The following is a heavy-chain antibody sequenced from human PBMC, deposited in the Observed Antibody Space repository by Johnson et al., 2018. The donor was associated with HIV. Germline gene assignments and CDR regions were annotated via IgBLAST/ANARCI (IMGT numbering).Heavy chain of an antibody. V-gene: IGHV3-66*01. CDR3: ARSKDCSVGTCPDGLDI. Sequence: VQLVESGGGLVQPGGSLRLSCVVSGFTVSSYYMSWVRQAPGKGLEWVSIVFSGDNTYYADSVKGRFTISRDNSKNTLYLQMNSLRAEDTAVYYCARSKDCSVGTCPDGLDIWGQGTMVIVSS. CDR1: GFTVSSYY. CDR2: VFSGDNT. J-gene: IGHJ3*02. D-gene: IGHD2-15*01.